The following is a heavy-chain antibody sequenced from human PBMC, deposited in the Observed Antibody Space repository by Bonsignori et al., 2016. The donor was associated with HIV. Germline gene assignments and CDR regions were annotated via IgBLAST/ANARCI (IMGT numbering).Heavy chain of an antibody. V-gene: IGHV3-7*03. J-gene: IGHJ4*02. CDR2: IKQDGSEK. D-gene: IGHD5-18*01. CDR3: ARGSGGYSYGYY. Sequence: VRQAPGKGLEWVANIKQDGSEKYYVDSVKGRFTISRDNAKNSLYLQMNSLRAEDTAVYYCARGSGGYSYGYYWGQGTLVTVSS.